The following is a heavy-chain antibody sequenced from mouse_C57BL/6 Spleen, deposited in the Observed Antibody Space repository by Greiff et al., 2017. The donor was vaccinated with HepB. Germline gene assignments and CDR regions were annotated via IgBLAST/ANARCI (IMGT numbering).Heavy chain of an antibody. J-gene: IGHJ4*01. CDR3: ARGRGWLLRAMDY. Sequence: VQLQQPGAELVKPGASVKMSCKASGYTFTSYWITWVKQRPGQGLEWIGDIYPGSGSTNYNEKFKSKATLTVDTSSSTAYMQLSSLTSEDSAVYYCARGRGWLLRAMDYWGQGTSVTVSS. CDR2: IYPGSGST. D-gene: IGHD2-3*01. CDR1: GYTFTSYW. V-gene: IGHV1-55*01.